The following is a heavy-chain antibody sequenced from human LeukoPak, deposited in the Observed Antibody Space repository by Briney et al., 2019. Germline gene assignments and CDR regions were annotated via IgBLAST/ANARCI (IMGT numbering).Heavy chain of an antibody. CDR2: IKRDGNEK. CDR3: AKEGAYPIITYDS. D-gene: IGHD3-10*01. CDR1: GFTFSRYW. J-gene: IGHJ5*01. Sequence: GESLRLSCAASGFTFSRYWMNWVRQAPGKGLEWVANIKRDGNEKNYVDSVKGRFSISRDNAKNSLYLQMDSLRAEDTAVYYCAKEGAYPIITYDSWGQGALVTVSS. V-gene: IGHV3-7*01.